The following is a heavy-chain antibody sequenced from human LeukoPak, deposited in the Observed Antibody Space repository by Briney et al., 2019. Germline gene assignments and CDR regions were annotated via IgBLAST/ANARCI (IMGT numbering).Heavy chain of an antibody. D-gene: IGHD6-13*01. CDR2: ISCDGSNK. J-gene: IGHJ6*03. CDR3: AKGVSIAAAGSIYYYYYMDV. V-gene: IGHV3-30-3*01. CDR1: GFTFSSYA. Sequence: GRSLRLSCAASGFTFSSYAMHWVRQAPGKGLEWVAVISCDGSNKYYADSVKGRLTISRDNSKNTLYLQMNSLRAEDTAVYYCAKGVSIAAAGSIYYYYYMDVWGKGTTVTVSS.